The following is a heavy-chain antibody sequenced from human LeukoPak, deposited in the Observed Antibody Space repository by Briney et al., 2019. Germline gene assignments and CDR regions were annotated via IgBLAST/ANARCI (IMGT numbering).Heavy chain of an antibody. Sequence: GGSLRLSCAASGFTFSSYGMHWVRQAPGKGLEWVAVIWYDGSNKYYADSLKGRFTISRDNSKNTLYLQMNSLRAEDTAVYYCARAGFYCSGGSCYSACDYWGQGTLVTVSS. CDR2: IWYDGSNK. J-gene: IGHJ4*02. D-gene: IGHD2-15*01. CDR3: ARAGFYCSGGSCYSACDY. CDR1: GFTFSSYG. V-gene: IGHV3-33*01.